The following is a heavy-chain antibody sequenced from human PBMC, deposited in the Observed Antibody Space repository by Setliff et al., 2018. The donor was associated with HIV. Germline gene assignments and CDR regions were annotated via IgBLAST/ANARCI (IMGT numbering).Heavy chain of an antibody. D-gene: IGHD6-19*01. V-gene: IGHV1-18*01. Sequence: GASVKVSCKASGCTFTTYGISWVRQAPGHGLEWMGWISPNFGHTNYAQNFLGRVTMTIDTSTSRAYMELRSLRSDDTAMYFCARLGSGWSDSYYYAMDIWGQGTTVTVSS. CDR1: GCTFTTYG. CDR3: ARLGSGWSDSYYYAMDI. J-gene: IGHJ6*02. CDR2: ISPNFGHT.